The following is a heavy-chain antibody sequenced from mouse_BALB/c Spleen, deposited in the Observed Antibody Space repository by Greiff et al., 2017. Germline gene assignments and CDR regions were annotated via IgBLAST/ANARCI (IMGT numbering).Heavy chain of an antibody. CDR3: ARESGYYDY. Sequence: QVQLQQSGLGLVQPSQSLSITCTVSGFSLTSYGVHWVRQSPGKGLEWLGVIWSGGSTDYNAAFISRLSISKDNSKSQVFFKMNSLQANDTAIYYCARESGYYDYWGQGTTLTVSS. V-gene: IGHV2-2*02. CDR1: GFSLTSYG. J-gene: IGHJ2*01. CDR2: IWSGGST. D-gene: IGHD1-3*01.